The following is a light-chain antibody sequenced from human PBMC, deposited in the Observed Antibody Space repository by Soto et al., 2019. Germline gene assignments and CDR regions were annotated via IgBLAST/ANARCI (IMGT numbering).Light chain of an antibody. CDR1: SSDIVTFSS. Sequence: QSALTQPPSASGSPGQSVTISCTGTSSDIVTFSSISWYQQYPGKAPKLMIFGVSQRPSGVPDRFSGSKSANTASLTVSGLQDEDEAEYYCSSQAGSDSLMVFGGGTQLTVL. J-gene: IGLJ2*01. CDR3: SSQAGSDSLMV. V-gene: IGLV2-8*01. CDR2: GVS.